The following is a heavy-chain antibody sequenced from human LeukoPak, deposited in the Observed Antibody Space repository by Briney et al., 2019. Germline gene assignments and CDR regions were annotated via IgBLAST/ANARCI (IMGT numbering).Heavy chain of an antibody. J-gene: IGHJ4*02. CDR3: LRVDRRDY. Sequence: PGGSLRLSCAASGFTFNSYSMNWARQAPGKGLEGVSSIDSSGGKILYADSVKGRFIISRDKAKDSLYLQMNSLREQDTALYYCLRVDRRDYWGRGTLVTVSS. V-gene: IGHV3-21*06. CDR2: IDSSGGKI. CDR1: GFTFNSYS.